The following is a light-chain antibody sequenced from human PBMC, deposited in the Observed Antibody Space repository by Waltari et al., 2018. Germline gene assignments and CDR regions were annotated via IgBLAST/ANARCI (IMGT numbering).Light chain of an antibody. CDR2: RAS. CDR3: QQYNNWPPGT. V-gene: IGKV3-15*01. CDR1: QTIGTS. J-gene: IGKJ1*01. Sequence: EMVVTQSPATLSLSPGERATLSCRTSQTIGTSLAWYQQRPGQAPRLLIYRASTRATGIPDRISGSGSESEFTLTISSLQSEDAALYYCQQYNNWPPGTFGQGTKVEI.